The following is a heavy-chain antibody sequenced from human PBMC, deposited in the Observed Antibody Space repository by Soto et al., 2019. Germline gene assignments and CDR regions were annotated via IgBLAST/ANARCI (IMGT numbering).Heavy chain of an antibody. V-gene: IGHV3-23*01. CDR1: GFTFSSYA. Sequence: EVQLLESGGGLVQPGGSLRLSCAASGFTFSSYAMSWVRQAPGKGLEWVSAISGSGGSTYYADSVKGRFTISRDNSKHTLYLQMNSLRAEDTAVYYCAKVGVYYDFWSGYSAGDYFDSWGQGTLVIVSS. D-gene: IGHD3-3*01. J-gene: IGHJ4*02. CDR3: AKVGVYYDFWSGYSAGDYFDS. CDR2: ISGSGGST.